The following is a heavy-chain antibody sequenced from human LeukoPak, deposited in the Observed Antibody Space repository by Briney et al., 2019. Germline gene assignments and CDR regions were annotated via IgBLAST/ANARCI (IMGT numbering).Heavy chain of an antibody. CDR3: AIPFSSSWSPFDY. Sequence: PGASLQISCKGSGYIFTSYWIGWVRPLPGKGLEWMGIIYPGDSDTRYSPSFQGQVTISADKSISTAYLQWSSLKASDTAMYYCAIPFSSSWSPFDYWGQGTLVTVSS. CDR1: GYIFTSYW. CDR2: IYPGDSDT. D-gene: IGHD6-13*01. V-gene: IGHV5-51*01. J-gene: IGHJ4*02.